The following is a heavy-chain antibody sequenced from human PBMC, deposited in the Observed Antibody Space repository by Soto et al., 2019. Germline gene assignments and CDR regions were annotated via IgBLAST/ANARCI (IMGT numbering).Heavy chain of an antibody. CDR3: AREVPYGYSRFDY. V-gene: IGHV1-3*01. Sequence: QVHLVQSGAEVKKPGASVKVSCKTSGYTFTNNVIHWVRQAPGQRLEWMGWVNAGNDNTKWSREYQGRLTRTKDTSATTAYRELSSLTSEDTAIYFCAREVPYGYSRFDYWGQGTLVTVSS. CDR2: VNAGNDNT. CDR1: GYTFTNNV. J-gene: IGHJ4*02. D-gene: IGHD5-18*01.